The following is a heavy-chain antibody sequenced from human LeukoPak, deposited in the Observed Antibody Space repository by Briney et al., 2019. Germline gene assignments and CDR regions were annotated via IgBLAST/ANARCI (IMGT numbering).Heavy chain of an antibody. D-gene: IGHD3-3*01. J-gene: IGHJ4*02. V-gene: IGHV1-24*01. CDR1: GYTLTGLS. CDR2: FDPEDGET. CDR3: ATSPCITTYCSFDY. Sequence: GASVKRCCKLSGYTLTGLSMHWGRQAPGKGREWIGGFDPEDGETIYAQKFQGRVTMTETRSTDTAYMELSSMSSADTAVYYYATSPCITTYCSFDYWGQGTLVTVSS.